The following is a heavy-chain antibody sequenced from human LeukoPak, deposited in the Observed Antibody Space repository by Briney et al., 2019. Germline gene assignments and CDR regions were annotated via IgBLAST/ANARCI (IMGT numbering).Heavy chain of an antibody. CDR2: IYYSGNT. J-gene: IGHJ5*02. Sequence: SETLSLTCTVSGGSISGYYWSWIRQPPGKGLEWIGYIYYSGNTNYNPSLKSRVTISLDTSKNQFPLKLRSMTAADTAVYYCARGVRFDPWGQGTLVTVSS. CDR3: ARGVRFDP. CDR1: GGSISGYY. V-gene: IGHV4-59*01.